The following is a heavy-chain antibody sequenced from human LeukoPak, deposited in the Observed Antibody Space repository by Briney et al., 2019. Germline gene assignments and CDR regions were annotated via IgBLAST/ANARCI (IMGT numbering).Heavy chain of an antibody. J-gene: IGHJ4*02. CDR2: IRYDGSNK. CDR3: AKEGWGYCSSTSCYAAGVSGGELDY. CDR1: GFSFSSYG. Sequence: GGSLRLSCAASGFSFSSYGMHWVRQAPGKGLEWVAFIRYDGSNKYYSDSVKGRFTISRDNSKNTLYLQMNSLRAEDTAVYYCAKEGWGYCSSTSCYAAGVSGGELDYWGQGTLVTVSS. D-gene: IGHD2-2*01. V-gene: IGHV3-30*02.